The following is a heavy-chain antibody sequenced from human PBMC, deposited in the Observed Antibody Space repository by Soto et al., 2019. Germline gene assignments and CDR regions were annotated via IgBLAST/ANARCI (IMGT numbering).Heavy chain of an antibody. CDR1: GGSMTRSGYY. CDR3: ARMNYHDTSGYPFDY. V-gene: IGHV4-39*07. J-gene: IGHJ4*02. D-gene: IGHD3-22*01. Sequence: SETLSLTCTVAGGSMTRSGYYWGWIRQPPGNELQYIGSVYNNGQTYYNPSLTSPVTISIDTSKNQFSLKLNSVTAADTAVYYCARMNYHDTSGYPFDYWGQGMMVTVSS. CDR2: VYNNGQT.